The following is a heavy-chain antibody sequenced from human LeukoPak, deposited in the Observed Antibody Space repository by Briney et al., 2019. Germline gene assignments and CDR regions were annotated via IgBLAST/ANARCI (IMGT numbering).Heavy chain of an antibody. CDR1: GGSISSYY. Sequence: SQTLSLTCTVSGGSISSYYWNWIRQPPGKGLEWIGYIYYSGSTNYNPSLKSRVTISVDTSKNQFSLKLSSVTAADTAVYYCARSEPAGITMVRGDRYYFDYWGQGTLVTVSS. D-gene: IGHD3-10*01. J-gene: IGHJ4*02. CDR2: IYYSGST. V-gene: IGHV4-59*01. CDR3: ARSEPAGITMVRGDRYYFDY.